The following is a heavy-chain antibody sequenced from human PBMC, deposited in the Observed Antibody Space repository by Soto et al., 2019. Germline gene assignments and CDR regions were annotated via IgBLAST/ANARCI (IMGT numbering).Heavy chain of an antibody. V-gene: IGHV1-18*04. D-gene: IGHD6-13*01. CDR3: ARQNSPHSRLWYRRHYYNGKDA. CDR1: GYTFTSYG. J-gene: IGHJ6*02. Sequence: ASVKVSCKASGYTFTSYGISWVRQAPGQGLEWMGWISAYNGNTNCAQKLQGRVTMTTDTSTSTAYMELRSLRSDDTAVYYCARQNSPHSRLWYRRHYYNGKDASGQGTAVTVSS. CDR2: ISAYNGNT.